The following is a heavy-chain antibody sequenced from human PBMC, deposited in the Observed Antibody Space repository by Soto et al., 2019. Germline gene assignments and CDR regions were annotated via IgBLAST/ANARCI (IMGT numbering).Heavy chain of an antibody. D-gene: IGHD1-1*01. J-gene: IGHJ4*02. CDR1: GFTFSSYA. CDR2: LSGSGGNT. CDR3: VKTGHLTRNPGAPYYFDY. Sequence: EVQLLESGGGLVQPGGSLRLSCAASGFTFSSYAMSWVRQAPGRGLEWVSSLSGSGGNTYFADSVKGRFTISRDNSKNTVVLQMNSLRAEDTAVYYCVKTGHLTRNPGAPYYFDYGGQGTLVTVCS. V-gene: IGHV3-23*01.